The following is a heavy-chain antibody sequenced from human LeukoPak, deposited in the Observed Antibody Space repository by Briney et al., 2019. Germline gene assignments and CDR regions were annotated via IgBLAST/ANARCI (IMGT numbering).Heavy chain of an antibody. CDR3: ARPGIAAAGTGLDAFDI. CDR2: ISYDGSNK. V-gene: IGHV3-30-3*01. CDR1: GFTFSSYA. D-gene: IGHD6-13*01. J-gene: IGHJ3*02. Sequence: QPGRSLRLSCAASGFTFSSYAMHWVRQAPGKGLEWVAVISYDGSNKYYADSVKGRFTISRDNSKNTLYLQMNSLRAEDTAVYYCARPGIAAAGTGLDAFDIWGQGTMVTVSS.